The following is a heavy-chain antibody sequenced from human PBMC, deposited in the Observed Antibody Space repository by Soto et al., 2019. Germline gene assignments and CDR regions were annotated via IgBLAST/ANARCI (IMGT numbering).Heavy chain of an antibody. CDR3: ARVNWNDLYFYFDY. D-gene: IGHD1-1*01. V-gene: IGHV3-53*04. Sequence: GGSLRLSCAASGFTVSSNYMSWVRQAPGKGLEWVSVIYSGGSTSYADSVRGRFTISRHNSKNTLYLQMSSLRAEDTAVYYCARVNWNDLYFYFDYWGQVTLVTVSS. CDR1: GFTVSSNY. CDR2: IYSGGST. J-gene: IGHJ4*02.